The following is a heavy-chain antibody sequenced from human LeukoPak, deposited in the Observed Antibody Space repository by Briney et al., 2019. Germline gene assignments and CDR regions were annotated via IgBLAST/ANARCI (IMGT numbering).Heavy chain of an antibody. CDR2: IYTSGST. CDR3: AREEVVAARLLGVPI. J-gene: IGHJ4*02. CDR1: GGSISSGSYY. Sequence: SQTLSLTCTVSGGSISSGSYYWSWIRQPAGKGLEWIGRIYTSGSTNYNPSLKSRVTMSVDTSKNQFSLKLSSVTAADTAVYYCAREEVVAARLLGVPIWGQGTLVTVSS. V-gene: IGHV4-61*02. D-gene: IGHD6-6*01.